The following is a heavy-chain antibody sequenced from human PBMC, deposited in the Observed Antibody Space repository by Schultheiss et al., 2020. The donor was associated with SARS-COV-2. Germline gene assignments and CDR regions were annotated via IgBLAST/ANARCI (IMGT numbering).Heavy chain of an antibody. V-gene: IGHV3-73*01. J-gene: IGHJ3*02. CDR1: GFTFSGSA. CDR3: TSPDRSYDAFDI. D-gene: IGHD3-22*01. Sequence: GESLKISCAASGFTFSGSAMHWVRQASGKGLEWVGRIRSKANSYATAYAASVKGRFTISRDDSKNTAYLQMNSLKTEDTAVYYCTSPDRSYDAFDIWGQGTMVTVSS. CDR2: IRSKANSYAT.